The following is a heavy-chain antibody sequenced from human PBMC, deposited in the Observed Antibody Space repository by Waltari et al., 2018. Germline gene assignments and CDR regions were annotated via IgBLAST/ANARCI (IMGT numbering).Heavy chain of an antibody. CDR1: GFSCKTYW. CDR3: ARGSHCNGYDCYYHFDF. J-gene: IGHJ4*02. Sequence: EVQLVQSGGGLVQSGRASGLSCARSGFSCKTYWIGWVLEAPGKGLEGRPNIEFDGNHKNYVVSGKGRFTISRDNPKNLLFLQMNGLRAEDTAVYYCARGSHCNGYDCYYHFDFWGQGTLVTVSS. V-gene: IGHV3-7*01. D-gene: IGHD2-21*01. CDR2: IEFDGNHK.